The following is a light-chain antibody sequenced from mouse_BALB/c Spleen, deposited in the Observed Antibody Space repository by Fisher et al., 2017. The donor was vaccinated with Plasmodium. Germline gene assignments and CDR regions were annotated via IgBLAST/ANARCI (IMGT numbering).Light chain of an antibody. J-gene: IGKJ5*01. CDR3: QQSSDWPLT. CDR2: YAS. Sequence: DIVLTQTPGTLSVTPGDRVSLSCRASQSISNHLHWYQQKSHESPRLLVTYASQSISGIPSRFSGSGSGTDFTLYIISVETEDFGMYFCQQSSDWPLTFGSGTKLELK. V-gene: IGKV5-45*01. CDR1: QSISNH.